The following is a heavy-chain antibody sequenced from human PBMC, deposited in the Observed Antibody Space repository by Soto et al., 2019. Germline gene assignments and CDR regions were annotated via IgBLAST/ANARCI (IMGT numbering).Heavy chain of an antibody. CDR3: TRAHILCRGSYSTYDYCPLDV. CDR1: GFMFNTYA. D-gene: IGHD1-26*01. J-gene: IGHJ6*02. Sequence: GSLRLSCAASGFMFNTYALSWVRQAPGRGPEWVSVISGSDGSTSYADSVKGRFTISRDNSRNTLYLQMNSLIPEDTAVYYCTRAHILCRGSYSTYDYCPLDVWGQGTTVTVSS. V-gene: IGHV3-23*01. CDR2: ISGSDGST.